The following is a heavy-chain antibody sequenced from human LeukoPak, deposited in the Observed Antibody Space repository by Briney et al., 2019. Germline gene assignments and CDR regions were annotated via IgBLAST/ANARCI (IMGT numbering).Heavy chain of an antibody. Sequence: SQTLSLTCAISGDSVSSNSAAWNWIRQSPSRGLEWLGRTYYRSKWYNDYAVSVKSRITINPDTSKNQFSLQLNSVTPEDTAVYYCARHLNGYCSGGSCFPKYNWFDPWGQGTLVTVSS. CDR2: TYYRSKWYN. J-gene: IGHJ5*02. CDR3: ARHLNGYCSGGSCFPKYNWFDP. V-gene: IGHV6-1*01. CDR1: GDSVSSNSAA. D-gene: IGHD2-15*01.